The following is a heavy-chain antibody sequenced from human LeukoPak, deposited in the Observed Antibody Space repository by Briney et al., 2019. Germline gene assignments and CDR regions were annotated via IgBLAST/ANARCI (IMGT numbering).Heavy chain of an antibody. V-gene: IGHV3-23*01. J-gene: IGHJ4*02. CDR3: ANQRGGF. CDR2: ISGTAENT. Sequence: GGSLRLSCAASGFIFSSYPMSWVRQAPGNGLEWVSAISGTAENTYYADSVKGRFSISRDNSRNTVHLQMNSLRPEDTAVYYCANQRGGFWGQGTLVTVSS. D-gene: IGHD3-10*01. CDR1: GFIFSSYP.